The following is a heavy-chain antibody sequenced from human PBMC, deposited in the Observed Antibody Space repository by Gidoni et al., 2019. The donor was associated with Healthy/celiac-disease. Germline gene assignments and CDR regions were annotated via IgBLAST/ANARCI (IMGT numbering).Heavy chain of an antibody. D-gene: IGHD5-18*01. V-gene: IGHV4-39*01. J-gene: IGHJ4*02. CDR3: ASWQQQSGSY. CDR1: GGSISSSSYY. CDR2: IYYSGST. Sequence: QLQLQESGPGLVKPSETLSLTCTVSGGSISSSSYYWGWIRQPPGKGLEWIGGIYYSGSTSSNPSLKSRVTISVDTSKTQFSLKLSSVTAADTAVYYCASWQQQSGSYWGQGTLVTVSS.